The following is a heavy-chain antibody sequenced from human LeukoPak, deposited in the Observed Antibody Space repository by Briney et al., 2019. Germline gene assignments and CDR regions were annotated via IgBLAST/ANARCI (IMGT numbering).Heavy chain of an antibody. CDR1: GGSISSSSYY. D-gene: IGHD6-19*01. J-gene: IGHJ4*02. CDR3: ARQQAVAGSNYFDY. V-gene: IGHV4-39*01. CDR2: IYYSGST. Sequence: PSETLSLTCTVSGGSISSSSYYWGWIRQPPGKGLEWIGSIYYSGSTYYNPSLKSRVTISVDTSKNQFSLKLSSVTAADTAVYYCARQQAVAGSNYFDYWGQGTLSPSPQ.